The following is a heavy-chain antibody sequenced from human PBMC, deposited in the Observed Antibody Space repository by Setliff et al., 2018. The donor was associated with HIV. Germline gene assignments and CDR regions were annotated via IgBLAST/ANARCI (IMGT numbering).Heavy chain of an antibody. D-gene: IGHD3-10*01. J-gene: IGHJ4*02. CDR2: IYWDDDK. Sequence: TLSLTCTVSGDSVNDRSYFWGWIRQPPGKGLEWLALIYWDDDKRYSPSLKSRLTITKDTSKNQVVLTMTNMDPVDTATYYCAHAYGSRSRYFEYWGQGTLVTVSS. V-gene: IGHV2-5*02. CDR1: GDSVNDRSYF. CDR3: AHAYGSRSRYFEY.